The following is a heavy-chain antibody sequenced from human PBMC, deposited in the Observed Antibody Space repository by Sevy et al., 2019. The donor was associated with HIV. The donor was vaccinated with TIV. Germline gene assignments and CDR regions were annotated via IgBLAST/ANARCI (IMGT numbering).Heavy chain of an antibody. V-gene: IGHV3-30*02. Sequence: GGSLRLSCVASGFTFGKYGMHWVRQAPGKGLEWVAFIRYDGSTKYYRDSMRGRFTISRDNSKNTLYLQMNSLRAEDTAVYYCAGPVATVDYFDYWGQGTLVTVSS. J-gene: IGHJ4*02. CDR3: AGPVATVDYFDY. CDR1: GFTFGKYG. CDR2: IRYDGSTK. D-gene: IGHD4-17*01.